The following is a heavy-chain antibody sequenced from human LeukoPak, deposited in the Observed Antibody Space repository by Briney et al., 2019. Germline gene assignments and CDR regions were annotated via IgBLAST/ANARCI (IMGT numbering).Heavy chain of an antibody. CDR1: GFTFSSYA. D-gene: IGHD6-6*01. Sequence: GGSLRLSCAASGFTFSSYAMHWVRQGPGKGLEWVAVISYDGSNKYYADSVKGRFTISRDNSKNTLYLQMNSLRAEDTAVYYCARRESSSLAPLVDYWGQGTLVTVSS. V-gene: IGHV3-30-3*01. J-gene: IGHJ4*02. CDR2: ISYDGSNK. CDR3: ARRESSSLAPLVDY.